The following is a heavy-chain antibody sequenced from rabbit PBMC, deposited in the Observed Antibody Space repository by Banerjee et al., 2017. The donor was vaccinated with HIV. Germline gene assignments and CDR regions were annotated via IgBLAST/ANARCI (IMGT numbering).Heavy chain of an antibody. Sequence: QSLEESGGGLVKPGGTLTLTCKASGIDFSSYYRMCWVRQAPGRGLELIACIYTTSGSTWYASWVNGRFTISRSTSLNTVDLQMTSLTAADTATYFCARDRYCSGGYGTYGCVRGMDLWGPGTLVTVS. CDR2: IYTTSGST. D-gene: IGHD6-1*01. CDR1: GIDFSSYYR. J-gene: IGHJ6*01. CDR3: ARDRYCSGGYGTYGCVRGMDL. V-gene: IGHV1S43*01.